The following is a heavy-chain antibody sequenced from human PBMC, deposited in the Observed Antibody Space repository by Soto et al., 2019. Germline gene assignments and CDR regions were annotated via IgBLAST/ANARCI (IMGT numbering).Heavy chain of an antibody. CDR2: IFDIGST. CDR3: AREIMPLTNDWYFDL. D-gene: IGHD2-8*01. Sequence: QVQLQEAGPGLIKPSETRSLTCTVPYGSISRGRHSWSWILQPPGKGLEWIGDIFDIGSTYYNTSLRSRLSMSVATSKNQFSLRLTSVTAAATAVYYCAREIMPLTNDWYFDLWGRGTLVTVS. CDR1: YGSISRGRHS. J-gene: IGHJ2*01. V-gene: IGHV4-30-4*08.